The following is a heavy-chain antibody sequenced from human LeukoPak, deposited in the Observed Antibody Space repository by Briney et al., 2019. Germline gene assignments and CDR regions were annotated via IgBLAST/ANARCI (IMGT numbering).Heavy chain of an antibody. CDR1: GFTFSTYW. D-gene: IGHD3-22*01. CDR2: IKNDGSST. V-gene: IGHV3-74*01. J-gene: IGHJ4*02. CDR3: ARDRKNSGYYDSSGYSLGYFDY. Sequence: GGSLRLSCAASGFTFSTYWMHWVRQAPGKGLVWVSRIKNDGSSTSYADSVKGRFTISRDNSKNTLYLQMNSLRAEDTAVYYCARDRKNSGYYDSSGYSLGYFDYWGQGTLVTVSS.